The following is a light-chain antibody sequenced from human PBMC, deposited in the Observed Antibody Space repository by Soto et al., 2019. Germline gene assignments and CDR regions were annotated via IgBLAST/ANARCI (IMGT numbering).Light chain of an antibody. CDR2: EDK. V-gene: IGLV6-57*04. CDR1: RGSIATYY. CDR3: QSYDSINLWV. Sequence: NFMLTQPHSVSESPGKTVTISCTRSRGSIATYYVQWYQQRPGSAPATVIYEDKQRPSGVPDRISGSIDSSSNSASLSISGLQTEDEADYYCQSYDSINLWVFGGGTKLTVL. J-gene: IGLJ3*02.